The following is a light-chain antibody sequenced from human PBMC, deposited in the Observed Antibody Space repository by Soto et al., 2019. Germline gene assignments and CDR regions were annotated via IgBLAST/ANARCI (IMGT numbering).Light chain of an antibody. CDR3: QQAQTFPYI. Sequence: DIQMTQSPSSVSASVGDRVTISCRASQGLGSWLSWYQQKPGKAPKLLIYAASSLQSGVPSRFSGSGSGTDFTLTISGLQPEDSATYYCQQAQTFPYIFGQGTKLETK. J-gene: IGKJ2*01. V-gene: IGKV1D-12*01. CDR1: QGLGSW. CDR2: AAS.